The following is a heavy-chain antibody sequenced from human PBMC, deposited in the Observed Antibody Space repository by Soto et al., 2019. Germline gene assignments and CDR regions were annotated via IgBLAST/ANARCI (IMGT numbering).Heavy chain of an antibody. CDR3: ARLKPLAYCGGDCDY. V-gene: IGHV1-69*12. CDR2: IIPIFGTA. J-gene: IGHJ4*02. Sequence: QVQLVQSGAEVKKPGSSVKVSCKASGGTFSSYAISWVRQAPGQGLEWMGGIIPIFGTANYAQKFQGRVTITADEYTSKAYMELSSLRSEDTAVYYCARLKPLAYCGGDCDYWGQGTLVTVSS. D-gene: IGHD2-21*02. CDR1: GGTFSSYA.